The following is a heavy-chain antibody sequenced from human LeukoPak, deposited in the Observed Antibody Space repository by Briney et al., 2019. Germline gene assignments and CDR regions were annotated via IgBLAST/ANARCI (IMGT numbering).Heavy chain of an antibody. Sequence: GGSLRLSCAASGFTFSGYSMNWVRQAPGKGLEWVSFITSSSSTIYYADSVKGRFTISRDNAKNSLYLQMNSLRAEDTAVYYCVGGSYFVYWYFDLWGRGTLVTVSS. J-gene: IGHJ2*01. CDR3: VGGSYFVYWYFDL. CDR2: ITSSSSTI. D-gene: IGHD1-26*01. V-gene: IGHV3-48*04. CDR1: GFTFSGYS.